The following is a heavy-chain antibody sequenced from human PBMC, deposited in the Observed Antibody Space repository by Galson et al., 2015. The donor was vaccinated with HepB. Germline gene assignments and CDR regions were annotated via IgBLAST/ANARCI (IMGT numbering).Heavy chain of an antibody. CDR1: GFTFSSYS. D-gene: IGHD5-24*01. J-gene: IGHJ4*02. V-gene: IGHV3-21*01. CDR3: TRDRKGDGSDY. CDR2: ISSSSNYI. Sequence: SLRLSCAASGFTFSSYSMIWVRQAPGKGLEWVSLISSSSNYINYTDSVKGRFTISRDNAKNSLYLQMNSLRAEDTAVYYCTRDRKGDGSDYWGRGTQVTVSS.